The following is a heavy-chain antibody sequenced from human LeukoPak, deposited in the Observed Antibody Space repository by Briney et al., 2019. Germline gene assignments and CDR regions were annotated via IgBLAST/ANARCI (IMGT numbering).Heavy chain of an antibody. CDR1: GGTFSSYA. V-gene: IGHV1-69*13. CDR2: IIPIFGTA. D-gene: IGHD3-22*01. CDR3: ARHTRETYYYDSSGYLAM. J-gene: IGHJ4*02. Sequence: SVKVSCKASGGTFSSYAISWVRQAPGQGLEWMGGIIPIFGTANYAQKFQGRVTITADESTSTAYMELSSLRSEDTAVYYCARHTRETYYYDSSGYLAMWGQGTLVTVSS.